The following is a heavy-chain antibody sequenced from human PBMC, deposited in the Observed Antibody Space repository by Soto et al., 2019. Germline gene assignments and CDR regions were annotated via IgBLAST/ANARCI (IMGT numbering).Heavy chain of an antibody. D-gene: IGHD3-10*01. J-gene: IGHJ5*02. CDR2: INPVGGDT. CDR3: ARDRGLSVVGGVPYKWFDR. V-gene: IGHV1-46*03. CDR1: GYTFTSYY. Sequence: QVQLAQSGAEVKKPGASVKVSCQASGYTFTSYYIHWVRQAPGQGLEWMGMINPVGGDTTYAEKFQGRVSMTRDRSTNTVYLQLSSLTSGDTAVYYCARDRGLSVVGGVPYKWFDRWGQGTLVTVSS.